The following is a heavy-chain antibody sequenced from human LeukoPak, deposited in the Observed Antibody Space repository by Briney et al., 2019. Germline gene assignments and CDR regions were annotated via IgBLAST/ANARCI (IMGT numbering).Heavy chain of an antibody. CDR3: ARDPLYCSGGSCYAVSYYYYVMDV. J-gene: IGHJ6*04. CDR2: ISAYNGNT. CDR1: GYTFTSYG. Sequence: ASVKVSCKASGYTFTSYGISWVRQAPGQGLEWMGWISAYNGNTNYAQKLQGRVTMTTDTSTSTAYMELRSLRSDDTAVYYCARDPLYCSGGSCYAVSYYYYVMDVWGKGTTVTVSS. V-gene: IGHV1-18*04. D-gene: IGHD2-15*01.